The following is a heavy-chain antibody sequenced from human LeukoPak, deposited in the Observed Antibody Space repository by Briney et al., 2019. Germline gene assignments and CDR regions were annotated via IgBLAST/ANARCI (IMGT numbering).Heavy chain of an antibody. CDR2: INPNSGGT. CDR3: ATGYTVYDSSGPNAFDI. Sequence: ASVKVSCKASGYTFTGYYMHWVRQAPGQGLEWMGWINPNSGGTIYAQKFQGRVTMTEDTSTDTAYMELSSLRSEDTAVYYCATGYTVYDSSGPNAFDIWGQGTMVTVSS. J-gene: IGHJ3*02. D-gene: IGHD3-22*01. CDR1: GYTFTGYY. V-gene: IGHV1-2*02.